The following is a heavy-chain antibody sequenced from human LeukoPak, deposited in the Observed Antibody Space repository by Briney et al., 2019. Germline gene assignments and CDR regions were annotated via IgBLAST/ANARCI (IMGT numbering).Heavy chain of an antibody. J-gene: IGHJ6*03. CDR1: GFSFSSYN. Sequence: TAGGSLRLSCAASGFSFSSYNMNWVRQAPGKGLEWVSSITTSSTYTFYADSVKGRFTISRDNAKNSLYLQMSSLRAEDTAVYYCARDPYSGSYGDSYYYYMDVWGKGTTVTVSS. V-gene: IGHV3-21*01. D-gene: IGHD1-26*01. CDR3: ARDPYSGSYGDSYYYYMDV. CDR2: ITTSSTYT.